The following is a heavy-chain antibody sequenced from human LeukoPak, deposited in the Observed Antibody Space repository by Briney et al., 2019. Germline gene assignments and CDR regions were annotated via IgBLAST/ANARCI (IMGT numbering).Heavy chain of an antibody. D-gene: IGHD3-10*01. Sequence: ASVKVSCKVSGYTLTELSMHWVRQAPGKGLEWMGGFDPEDGETIYAQKFQGRVTMTEDTSTDTAYMELSSLRSEDTAVYYCATPGSLWFGEGIFDYWGQGTLVTVSS. CDR1: GYTLTELS. CDR3: ATPGSLWFGEGIFDY. J-gene: IGHJ4*02. V-gene: IGHV1-24*01. CDR2: FDPEDGET.